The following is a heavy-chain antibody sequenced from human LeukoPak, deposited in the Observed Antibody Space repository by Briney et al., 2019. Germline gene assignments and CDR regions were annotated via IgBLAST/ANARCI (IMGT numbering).Heavy chain of an antibody. CDR3: ARRVGFYGSGSLNYFDP. V-gene: IGHV4-39*02. D-gene: IGHD3-10*01. CDR2: IYYSGST. J-gene: IGHJ5*01. Sequence: PSETLSLTCTVSGGSISISSYYWGWIRQPPGKGLEWIGSIYYSGSTYYNPSLNSRVTISVDTSKNHLALKLTSVTASDTAVYFCARRVGFYGSGSLNYFDPWGQGILVSVS. CDR1: GGSISISSYY.